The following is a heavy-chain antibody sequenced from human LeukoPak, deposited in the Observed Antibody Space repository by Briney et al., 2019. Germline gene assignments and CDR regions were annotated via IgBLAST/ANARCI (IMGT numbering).Heavy chain of an antibody. CDR2: IYYSGST. Sequence: SETLSLTCTVSGGSVSSGSYYWSWIRQPPGKGLEWIGYIYYSGSTNYNPSLKSRVTISVDTSKNQFSLKLSSVTAADTAVYYCARVAAVAHFDYWGQGTLSPSPQ. J-gene: IGHJ4*02. D-gene: IGHD6-19*01. CDR3: ARVAAVAHFDY. CDR1: GGSVSSGSYY. V-gene: IGHV4-61*01.